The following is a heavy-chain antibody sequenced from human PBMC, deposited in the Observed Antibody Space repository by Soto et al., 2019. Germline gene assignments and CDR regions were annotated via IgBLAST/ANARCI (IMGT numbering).Heavy chain of an antibody. V-gene: IGHV3-23*01. D-gene: IGHD3-10*01. CDR2: ISGGGETI. J-gene: IGHJ4*02. CDR1: GFTFSSYA. Sequence: EVQLLESGGGLVQPGGSLRLSCAASGFTFSSYAMWWVRQAPGKGLECVSAISGGGETIYYADSVKGRFTISRDNSKNTLYLQMNSLRAEDTAVYYCAFNSGSGSYDFDYWGQGTLVTVSS. CDR3: AFNSGSGSYDFDY.